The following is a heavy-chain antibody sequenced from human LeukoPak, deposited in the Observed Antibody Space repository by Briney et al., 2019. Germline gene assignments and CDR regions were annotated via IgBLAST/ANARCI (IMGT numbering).Heavy chain of an antibody. Sequence: PSETLSLTCTVSGGSISSYYWSWIRQPPGKGLEWIGYIYYSGSTNYNPSLKSRVTISVDTSKNQFSLKLSSVTAADTAVYYCERVYCSSTSCYHNWFDPWGQGTLVTVSS. CDR3: ERVYCSSTSCYHNWFDP. J-gene: IGHJ5*02. D-gene: IGHD2-2*01. CDR2: IYYSGST. V-gene: IGHV4-59*01. CDR1: GGSISSYY.